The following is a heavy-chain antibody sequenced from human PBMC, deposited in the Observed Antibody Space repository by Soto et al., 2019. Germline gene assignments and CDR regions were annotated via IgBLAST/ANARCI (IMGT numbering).Heavy chain of an antibody. CDR2: IYHSGST. V-gene: IGHV4-4*02. CDR1: ADSLNHTNL. J-gene: IGHJ1*01. Sequence: SLNCALSADSLNHTNLWSCVRQPPGKGLEWIGEIYHSGSTNSNPSLKSRVTISVDKSKNQFSLKLSSVTAADTAVYYCARMDSSAEYFQHWGQGTLVTVS. CDR3: ARMDSSAEYFQH.